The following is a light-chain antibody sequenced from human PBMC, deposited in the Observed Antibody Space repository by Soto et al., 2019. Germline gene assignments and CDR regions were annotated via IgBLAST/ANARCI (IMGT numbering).Light chain of an antibody. J-gene: IGKJ1*01. CDR3: QKYNSSPWT. CDR2: AAS. Sequence: DIQMTQTPSSLSASVGARPTITCRPTQGISNYLAWYQQKPGKTPQLLIYAASTLQSGVPLRFSGSGSGTDFNLTISSLQPEDVVTYYCQKYNSSPWTFGQGTKVEIK. CDR1: QGISNY. V-gene: IGKV1-27*01.